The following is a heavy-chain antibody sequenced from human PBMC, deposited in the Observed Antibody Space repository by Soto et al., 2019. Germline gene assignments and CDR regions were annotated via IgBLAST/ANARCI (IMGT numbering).Heavy chain of an antibody. Sequence: GGSLRLSCAASVFTFSSYSMNWVRQAPGKGLEWVAVISYDGSNKYYADSVKGRFTISRDNSKNTLYLQMNSLRAEDTAVYYCAKNYYGSGSYLGPFGYWGQGTLVTVSS. V-gene: IGHV3-30*18. J-gene: IGHJ4*02. CDR3: AKNYYGSGSYLGPFGY. CDR2: ISYDGSNK. CDR1: VFTFSSYS. D-gene: IGHD3-10*01.